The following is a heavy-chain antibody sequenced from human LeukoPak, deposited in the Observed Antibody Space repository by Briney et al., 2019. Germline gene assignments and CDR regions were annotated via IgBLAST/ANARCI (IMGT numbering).Heavy chain of an antibody. CDR1: GYTFTSYD. J-gene: IGHJ4*02. Sequence: ASVKVSCKASGYTFTSYDISWVRQAPGQGLEWMGWISAYNGNTNYAQKLQGRVTMTTDTSTSTAYMELRSLRSDDTAVYYCARDDYPTHPGDYWGQGTLVTVSS. D-gene: IGHD4-11*01. CDR2: ISAYNGNT. V-gene: IGHV1-18*04. CDR3: ARDDYPTHPGDY.